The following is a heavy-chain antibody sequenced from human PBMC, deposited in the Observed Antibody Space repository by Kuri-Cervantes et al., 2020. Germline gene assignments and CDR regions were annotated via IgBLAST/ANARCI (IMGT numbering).Heavy chain of an antibody. V-gene: IGHV3-30*03. D-gene: IGHD3-16*02. Sequence: GGSLRLSCAASGFTFSSYGMHWVRQAPGKGLEWVAVISYDGSNKYYADPVKGRFTISRDNAKNSLYLQMNSLRAEDTAVYYCASSRVYDYIWGSYRHAPGFDYWGQGTLVTVSS. J-gene: IGHJ4*02. CDR1: GFTFSSYG. CDR3: ASSRVYDYIWGSYRHAPGFDY. CDR2: ISYDGSNK.